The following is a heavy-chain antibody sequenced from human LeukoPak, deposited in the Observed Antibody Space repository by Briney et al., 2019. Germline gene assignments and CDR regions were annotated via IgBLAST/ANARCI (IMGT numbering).Heavy chain of an antibody. Sequence: SVKVSCKASGGTFSSYAISWVRQAPGQGLEWMGGIIPIFGTANYAHKFQGRVTITTDESTTTAYMELSSLRSEDTAVYYCARGIAPYSGTYGVGYYYYMDVWGKGATVTVSS. J-gene: IGHJ6*03. CDR2: IIPIFGTA. D-gene: IGHD1-26*01. V-gene: IGHV1-69*05. CDR3: ARGIAPYSGTYGVGYYYYMDV. CDR1: GGTFSSYA.